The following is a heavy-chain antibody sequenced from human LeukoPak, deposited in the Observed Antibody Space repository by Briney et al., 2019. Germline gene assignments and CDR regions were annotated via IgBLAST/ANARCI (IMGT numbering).Heavy chain of an antibody. CDR2: ISYDGSHK. V-gene: IGHV3-30*03. J-gene: IGHJ4*02. CDR1: GFTFSSYG. Sequence: GGSLRLSCAASGFTFSSYGMQWVRQAPGKGLEWVAVISYDGSHKYYTDSVKGRFTISRDNSKNTLYLQMNSLRAEDTAVYYCARRAGAYSHPYDYWGQGTLVTVSS. D-gene: IGHD4/OR15-4a*01. CDR3: ARRAGAYSHPYDY.